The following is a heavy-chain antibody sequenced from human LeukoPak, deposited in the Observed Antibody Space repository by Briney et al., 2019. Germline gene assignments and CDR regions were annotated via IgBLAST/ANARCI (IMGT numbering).Heavy chain of an antibody. J-gene: IGHJ3*02. D-gene: IGHD3-3*02. Sequence: ASVKVSCKASGYTFTSYGISWVRQAPGQGLEWMGWISAYNGNTNYAQKLQGRVTMTTDTSTTTAYMELRSLTSDDTAVYYCARNIYPFTQPPLGAFDIWGQGTMVTVSS. CDR3: ARNIYPFTQPPLGAFDI. CDR2: ISAYNGNT. CDR1: GYTFTSYG. V-gene: IGHV1-18*01.